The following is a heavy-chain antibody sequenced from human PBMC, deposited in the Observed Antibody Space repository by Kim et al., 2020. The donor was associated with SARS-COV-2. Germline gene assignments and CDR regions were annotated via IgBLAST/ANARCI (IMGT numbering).Heavy chain of an antibody. V-gene: IGHV3-15*01. D-gene: IGHD2-15*01. Sequence: GRFTISRDDSKNTLYLQMNSLKTEDTAVYYCTTTTPGELVVVASGPYFDYWGQGTLVTVSS. CDR3: TTTTPGELVVVASGPYFDY. J-gene: IGHJ4*02.